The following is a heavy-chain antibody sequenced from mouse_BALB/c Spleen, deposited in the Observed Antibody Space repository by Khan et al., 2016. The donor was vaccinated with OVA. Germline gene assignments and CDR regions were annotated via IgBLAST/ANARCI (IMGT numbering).Heavy chain of an antibody. CDR1: GYSITSDYA. V-gene: IGHV3-2*02. CDR2: ISYSGTT. D-gene: IGHD2-14*01. Sequence: EVKLLESGPGLVKPSQSLSLTCTVTGYSITSDYAWNWIRQFPGSKLEWMGSISYSGTTSYNPSLKSRISITRDTSKNQFFLQLNSVTPEDTATYYCVRKVRRGDYCYFDVWGAGTTVTVSS. J-gene: IGHJ1*01. CDR3: VRKVRRGDYCYFDV.